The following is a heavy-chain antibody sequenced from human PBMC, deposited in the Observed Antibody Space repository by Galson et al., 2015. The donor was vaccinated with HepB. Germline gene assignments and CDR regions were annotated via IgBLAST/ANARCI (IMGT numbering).Heavy chain of an antibody. CDR1: GFTFSGYA. CDR3: AKGAHDYGDYGPFDY. Sequence: SLRLSCAASGFTFSGYAMSWVRQAPGKGLEWVSAISGSGGSTYYADSVKGRFTISRDNSKNTLYLQMNSLRAEDTAVYYCAKGAHDYGDYGPFDYCGQGTLVTVSS. D-gene: IGHD4-17*01. J-gene: IGHJ4*02. V-gene: IGHV3-23*01. CDR2: ISGSGGST.